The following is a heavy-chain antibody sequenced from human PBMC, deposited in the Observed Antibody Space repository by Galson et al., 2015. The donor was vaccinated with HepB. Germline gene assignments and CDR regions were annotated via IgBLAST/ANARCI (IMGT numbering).Heavy chain of an antibody. V-gene: IGHV3-74*01. Sequence: SLRLSCAASGFIFRSYWMHWVRQVPGKGLVWVARINSDGSTTTYADSVKGRFTISRDKAKNTLYLQMNSLRAEDAAVYYCVRDLGGEFDYWGQGTLVTVSS. CDR2: INSDGSTT. CDR3: VRDLGGEFDY. D-gene: IGHD2-21*01. CDR1: GFIFRSYW. J-gene: IGHJ4*02.